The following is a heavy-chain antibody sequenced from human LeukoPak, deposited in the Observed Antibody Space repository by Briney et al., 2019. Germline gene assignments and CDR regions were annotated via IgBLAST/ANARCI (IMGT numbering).Heavy chain of an antibody. V-gene: IGHV4-59*01. Sequence: SETLSLTCIVSGGAISSYYWSWIRQPPGKGLEWIGYIYYSGSTNYNPSLKSRVTISVDTSKNQLSLKLRSVTAADTAVYYCARTSKGIASRADYWGQGTLVAVSS. CDR2: IYYSGST. J-gene: IGHJ4*02. CDR1: GGAISSYY. D-gene: IGHD3-10*01. CDR3: ARTSKGIASRADY.